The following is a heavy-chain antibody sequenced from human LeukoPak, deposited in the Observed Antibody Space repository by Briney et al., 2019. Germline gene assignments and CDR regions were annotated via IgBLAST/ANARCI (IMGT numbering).Heavy chain of an antibody. CDR2: IKSKTDGGTT. D-gene: IGHD1-26*01. Sequence: GGSLRLSCVASGFTFSNAWMSWVRQAPEKGLEWVGRIKSKTDGGTTDYAAPVKGRFTISRDDSKNTLYLQMNSLRAEDTAVYYCAKNSGMGGGAFDIWGQGTMVTVSS. J-gene: IGHJ3*02. CDR1: GFTFSNAW. CDR3: AKNSGMGGGAFDI. V-gene: IGHV3-15*01.